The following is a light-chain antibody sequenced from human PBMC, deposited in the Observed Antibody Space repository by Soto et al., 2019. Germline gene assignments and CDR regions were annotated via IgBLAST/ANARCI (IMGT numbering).Light chain of an antibody. CDR2: GAS. Sequence: DIQMTQSPSSLSASVGDRVTITCRASLTIGHSLSWFQQKAGKPPTLLIYGASALQRGVPARFSGSGSGTEFTLTINKMQRVDFATYYCQQTCNLPRTFGQGTKV. J-gene: IGKJ1*01. CDR3: QQTCNLPRT. V-gene: IGKV1-39*01. CDR1: LTIGHS.